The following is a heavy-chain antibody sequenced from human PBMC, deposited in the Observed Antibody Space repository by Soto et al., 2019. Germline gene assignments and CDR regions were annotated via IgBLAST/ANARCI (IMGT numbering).Heavy chain of an antibody. CDR3: TTDEGDNGHDGDFDY. D-gene: IGHD1-1*01. J-gene: IGHJ4*02. V-gene: IGHV3-15*01. CDR2: IKTKATT. CDR1: GLPFNKAW. Sequence: EVHLVESGGGLVKPGGSLRLSCAVSGLPFNKAWRSWVGQAPGRGREWLGGIKTKATTEYAAPVKDRFSISRDDSRNMVYLQMDGLKTEDTAVYYCTTDEGDNGHDGDFDYWGQGTLVTVSS.